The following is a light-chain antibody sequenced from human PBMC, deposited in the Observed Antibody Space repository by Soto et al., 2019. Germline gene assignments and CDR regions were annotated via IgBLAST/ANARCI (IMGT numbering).Light chain of an antibody. V-gene: IGLV2-14*03. Sequence: QSALTQPASVSGSPGQSITISCTGTSSDVGGFNYVSWYQQHPGKAPKLMIYDVTNRPSGVSYRFSGSKSGTTAYLTISGLQAEDEAEYYCNSYTSSSTYVFGTGTKLTVL. CDR2: DVT. J-gene: IGLJ1*01. CDR1: SSDVGGFNY. CDR3: NSYTSSSTYV.